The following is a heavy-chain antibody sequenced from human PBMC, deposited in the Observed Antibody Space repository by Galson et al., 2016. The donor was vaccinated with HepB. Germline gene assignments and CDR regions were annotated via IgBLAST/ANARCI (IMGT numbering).Heavy chain of an antibody. Sequence: SETLSLTCAVYGGSFSGYYWSWIRQPPGKGLEWIGEINHSGITKYNPSLKSRVTLSIDKSKNQFSLKVTSVTAADTAVYFCANDELYSSGWFDYWGQGTLVTVSS. J-gene: IGHJ4*02. V-gene: IGHV4-34*01. D-gene: IGHD6-19*01. CDR2: INHSGIT. CDR3: ANDELYSSGWFDY. CDR1: GGSFSGYY.